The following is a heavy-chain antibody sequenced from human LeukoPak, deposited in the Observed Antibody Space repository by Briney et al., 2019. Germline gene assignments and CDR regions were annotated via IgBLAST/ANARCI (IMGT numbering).Heavy chain of an antibody. D-gene: IGHD3-22*01. J-gene: IGHJ3*02. CDR2: IYYSGST. CDR1: GVSISSGGYY. V-gene: IGHV4-31*03. CDR3: ARDYYDSSGYYSAFDI. Sequence: PTETLSLTCTVSGVSISSGGYYWSWIRQHPGKGLEWIGYIYYSGSTYYNPSLKSRVTISVDTSKNQFSLKLSSVTAADTAVYYCARDYYDSSGYYSAFDIWGQGTMLTVSS.